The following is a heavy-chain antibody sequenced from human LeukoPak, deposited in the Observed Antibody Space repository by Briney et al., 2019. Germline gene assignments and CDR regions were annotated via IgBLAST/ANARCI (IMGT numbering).Heavy chain of an antibody. D-gene: IGHD4-17*01. J-gene: IGHJ6*02. CDR1: GGSFSGYY. V-gene: IGHV4-34*01. CDR2: INHSGST. CDR3: ARATVTTSYYYGMDV. Sequence: TSETLSLTCAVYGGSFSGYYWSWIRQPPGKGLEWIGEINHSGSTNYNPSLKSRVTISVDTSKNQFSLKLSSVTAADTAVYYCARATVTTSYYYGMDVWGQGTTVTVSS.